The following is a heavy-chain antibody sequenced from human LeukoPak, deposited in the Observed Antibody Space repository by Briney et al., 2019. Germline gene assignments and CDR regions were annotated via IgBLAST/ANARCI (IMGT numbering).Heavy chain of an antibody. CDR2: IIPIFGTA. V-gene: IGHV1-69*01. CDR1: GGTFSSYA. D-gene: IGHD2-15*01. CDR3: GAVRDIVVGGGPYYFDY. Sequence: SVKVSCKASGGTFSSYAISWVRQAPGQGLEWMGGIIPIFGTANYAQKFQGRVTITADESTSTAYMELSSLRSEDTAVYYCGAVRDIVVGGGPYYFDYWGQGTLVTVSS. J-gene: IGHJ4*02.